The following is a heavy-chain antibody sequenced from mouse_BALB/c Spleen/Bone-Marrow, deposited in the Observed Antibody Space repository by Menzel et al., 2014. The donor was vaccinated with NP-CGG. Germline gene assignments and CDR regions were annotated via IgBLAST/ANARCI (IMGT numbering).Heavy chain of an antibody. V-gene: IGHV14-3*02. CDR3: ARWEYYAMDY. CDR1: GFNIKDTY. Sequence: EVQLQQSGAELVKPGASVKLSCTASGFNIKDTYMHWAKQRPEQGLGWIGRIDPANGNTKYDPKFQGKATITADTSSNTAYLQLSSLTSEDTAVYYCARWEYYAMDYWGQGTSVTVSS. J-gene: IGHJ4*01. D-gene: IGHD4-1*01. CDR2: IDPANGNT.